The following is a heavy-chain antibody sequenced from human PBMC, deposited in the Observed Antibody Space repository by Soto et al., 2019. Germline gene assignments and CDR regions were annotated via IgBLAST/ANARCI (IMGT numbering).Heavy chain of an antibody. V-gene: IGHV1-69*06. D-gene: IGHD6-6*01. Sequence: QVQLVQSGAEVKKPGSSVKVSCKASGGTFSSYAISWVRQAPGQGLEWMGGIIPIFGTANYAQKFQGRVTITADKSTSTAYMGLSSLRSEDTAVYYCARDGASSSSGAGYYYGMDVWGQGTTVTVSS. CDR2: IIPIFGTA. CDR1: GGTFSSYA. J-gene: IGHJ6*02. CDR3: ARDGASSSSGAGYYYGMDV.